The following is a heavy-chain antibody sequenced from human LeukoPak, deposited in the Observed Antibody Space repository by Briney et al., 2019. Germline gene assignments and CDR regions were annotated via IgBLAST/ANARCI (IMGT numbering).Heavy chain of an antibody. J-gene: IGHJ4*02. CDR2: LYIGGNT. CDR1: GLTVNNNF. CDR3: MTAAGYNFGQY. D-gene: IGHD5-18*01. V-gene: IGHV3-53*01. Sequence: GGSLRLSCAASGLTVNNNFMNWVRQAPGKGLEWVSALYIGGNTYYADSVRGRFTISRDNSKNTLYLQMNSLRAEDTAIYYCMTAAGYNFGQYWGQGTLVTVSS.